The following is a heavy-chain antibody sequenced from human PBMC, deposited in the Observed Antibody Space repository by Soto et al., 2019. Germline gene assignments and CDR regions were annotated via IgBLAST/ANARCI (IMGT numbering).Heavy chain of an antibody. J-gene: IGHJ4*02. CDR1: GDSLTNNHW. D-gene: IGHD2-15*01. CDR3: VRDSRTGCSSINCYMH. V-gene: IGHV4-4*02. Sequence: QLQLRESGPGLVQPSGTLSLTCDVSGDSLTNNHWWSWVRQAPGKGLEWIGEIWHTGRPNYNPSLESRVAISIDKSKNQFSLKLSSVTAADTAVEYCVRDSRTGCSSINCYMHWGQGTLVTVSS. CDR2: IWHTGRP.